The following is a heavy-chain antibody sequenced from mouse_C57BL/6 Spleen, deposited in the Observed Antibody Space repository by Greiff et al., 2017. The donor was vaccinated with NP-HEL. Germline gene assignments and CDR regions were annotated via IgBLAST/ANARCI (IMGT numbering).Heavy chain of an antibody. CDR2: IHPNSGST. D-gene: IGHD1-1*01. J-gene: IGHJ4*01. V-gene: IGHV1-64*01. CDR1: GYTFTSYW. Sequence: QVQLQQPGAELVKPGASVKLSCKASGYTFTSYWMHWVKQRPGQGLEWIGMIHPNSGSTNYNEKFKSKATLTVDKSSSTAYMQLSSLTSEGSAVYCCTITTVVARAMDYWGQGTSVTVSS. CDR3: TITTVVARAMDY.